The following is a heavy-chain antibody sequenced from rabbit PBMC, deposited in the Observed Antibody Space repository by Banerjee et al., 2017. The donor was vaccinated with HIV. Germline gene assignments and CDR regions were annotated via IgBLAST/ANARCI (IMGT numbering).Heavy chain of an antibody. Sequence: QSVEESGGDLVKPGGTLTLTCTVSGFDFTNNYVMCWVRQAPGKGLEWIACIYVGSGSTDYASWAKGRFTISKTSSTTVTLQMTSLTAADTATYFCARDAGYVGDGFTFNLWGPGTLVTVS. CDR1: GFDFTNNYV. J-gene: IGHJ4*01. CDR3: ARDAGYVGDGFTFNL. D-gene: IGHD4-2*01. CDR2: IYVGSGST. V-gene: IGHV1S40*01.